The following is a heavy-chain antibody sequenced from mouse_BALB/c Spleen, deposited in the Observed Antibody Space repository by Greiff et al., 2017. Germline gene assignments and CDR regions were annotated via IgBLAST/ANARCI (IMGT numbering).Heavy chain of an antibody. Sequence: EVKLMESGPGLVKPSQSLSLTCTVTGYSITSDYAWNWIRQFPGNKLEWMGSISYSGSTSYNPSLKSRISITRDTSKNQFFLQLNSVTTEDTATYYCARYPIHYYGRYAMDYWGQGTSVTVSS. J-gene: IGHJ4*01. CDR3: ARYPIHYYGRYAMDY. V-gene: IGHV3-2*02. D-gene: IGHD1-2*01. CDR1: GYSITSDYA. CDR2: ISYSGST.